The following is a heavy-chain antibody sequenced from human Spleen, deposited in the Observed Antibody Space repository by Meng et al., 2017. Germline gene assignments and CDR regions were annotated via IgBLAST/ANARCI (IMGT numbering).Heavy chain of an antibody. J-gene: IGHJ5*02. Sequence: QTTLKGSGRTLVKPTQTLTLTCTFSGFSISTSGEGVGWIRQPPGKALEWLAVIFWNDDKRYSPSLKSRLTIAKDTSRNQVVLTMTNIDPVDTATYYCAHSTRFCSSNSCPNWFDAWGQGTLVTVSS. V-gene: IGHV2-5*01. D-gene: IGHD2-2*01. CDR2: IFWNDDK. CDR3: AHSTRFCSSNSCPNWFDA. CDR1: GFSISTSGEG.